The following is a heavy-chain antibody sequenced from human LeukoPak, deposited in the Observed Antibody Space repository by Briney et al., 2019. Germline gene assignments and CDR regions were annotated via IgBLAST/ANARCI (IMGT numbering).Heavy chain of an antibody. Sequence: GGSLRLSCAASGFTFSDYYMSWIRQAPGKGLEWVSYISSNGSTIYYADSVKGRFTISRDNAKNSLYLQMNSLRAEDTAVYYCARDYYDSSGYYYRNRFDPWGQGTLVTVSS. CDR3: ARDYYDSSGYYYRNRFDP. D-gene: IGHD3-22*01. CDR2: ISSNGSTI. V-gene: IGHV3-11*01. CDR1: GFTFSDYY. J-gene: IGHJ5*02.